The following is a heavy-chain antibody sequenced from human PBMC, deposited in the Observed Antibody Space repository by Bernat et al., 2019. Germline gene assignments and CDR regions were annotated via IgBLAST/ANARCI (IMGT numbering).Heavy chain of an antibody. CDR3: ARDRGDVAIV. D-gene: IGHD2-21*02. Sequence: QVQLVQSGAEVKKPAASVKVSCKASGYTFTDYYIHWLRQAPGQGLEWMGWINPHSGATNYAQKFQDRVTMTRDTSISTAYMELSRLRSDDAAVYYCARDRGDVAIVWGQGTLVTVSS. V-gene: IGHV1-2*02. J-gene: IGHJ4*02. CDR2: INPHSGAT. CDR1: GYTFTDYY.